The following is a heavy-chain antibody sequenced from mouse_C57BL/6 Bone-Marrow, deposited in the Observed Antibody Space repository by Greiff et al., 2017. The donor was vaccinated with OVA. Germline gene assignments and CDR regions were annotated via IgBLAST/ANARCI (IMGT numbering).Heavy chain of an antibody. J-gene: IGHJ4*01. CDR2: INPYNGGT. CDR3: ARKLGFYAMDD. CDR1: GYTFTDYY. Sequence: VQLQQSGPVLVKPGASVKMSCKASGYTFTDYYMNWVKQSHGKSLEWIGVINPYNGGTSYNQKFKGKATLTVDNSSSTAYMELNSLTSEDSAVYYCARKLGFYAMDDWGQGTSVTVSS. V-gene: IGHV1-19*01. D-gene: IGHD4-1*01.